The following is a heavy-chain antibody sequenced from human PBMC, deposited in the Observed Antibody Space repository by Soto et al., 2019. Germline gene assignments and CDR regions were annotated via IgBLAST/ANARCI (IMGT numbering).Heavy chain of an antibody. CDR3: AREVLDDSSGYDDY. J-gene: IGHJ4*02. Sequence: PSETLSLTCTVSGGSISSGGYYWSWIRQHPGKGLEWIGYIYYSGSTYYNPSLKSRVTISVDTSKNQFSLKLSSVTAADTAVYYCAREVLDDSSGYDDYWGQGTLVTVSS. D-gene: IGHD3-22*01. CDR2: IYYSGST. CDR1: GGSISSGGYY. V-gene: IGHV4-31*03.